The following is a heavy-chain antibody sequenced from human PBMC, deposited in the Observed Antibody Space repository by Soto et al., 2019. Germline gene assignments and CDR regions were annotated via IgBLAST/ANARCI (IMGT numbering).Heavy chain of an antibody. CDR2: ISYTGTT. CDR1: FASFSSNSYH. J-gene: IGHJ4*02. CDR3: ARLVVVAPLANV. Sequence: SETLSLTCSVSFASFSSNSYHWGWIRQPPGKGLEWIGSISYTGTTYYSPSLKSRVTISADTSKKQFSLKLDSATAADTAVYYCARLVVVAPLANVWGQGTLVTVSS. V-gene: IGHV4-39*01. D-gene: IGHD2-15*01.